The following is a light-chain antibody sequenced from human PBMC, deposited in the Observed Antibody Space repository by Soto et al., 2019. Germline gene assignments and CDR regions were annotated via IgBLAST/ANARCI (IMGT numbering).Light chain of an antibody. Sequence: DVVMTQSPLSLPVTLGQPASISCRSSQSLIHSDGNTYLNWFQQRPGQSPRRLIYKVSDRDSGVPDRCTGSGSGTDFTQKISRVEAEDVGVYYCMQGTHWPWTFGQGTEVEIK. J-gene: IGKJ1*01. CDR1: QSLIHSDGNTY. CDR3: MQGTHWPWT. CDR2: KVS. V-gene: IGKV2-30*02.